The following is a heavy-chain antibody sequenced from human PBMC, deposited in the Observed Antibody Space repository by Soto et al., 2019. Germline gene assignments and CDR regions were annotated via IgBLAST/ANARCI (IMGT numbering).Heavy chain of an antibody. CDR1: GFTFSSYG. CDR3: AGDQPDAFDI. J-gene: IGHJ3*02. Sequence: QVQLVESGGGVVQPGRSLRLSCAASGFTFSSYGMHWVRQAPGKGLEWVAVIWYDGSKKYYADSVKGRFTISRDHSNNTRYLQMNSLRAEDTAVYYCAGDQPDAFDIWGQGTMVTVSS. CDR2: IWYDGSKK. V-gene: IGHV3-33*01.